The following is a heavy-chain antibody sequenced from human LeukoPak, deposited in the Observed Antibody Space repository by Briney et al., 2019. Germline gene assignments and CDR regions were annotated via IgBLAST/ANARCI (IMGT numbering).Heavy chain of an antibody. CDR3: ARVPSKYCSSTSCYPEGHRLYYYYYYGMDD. Sequence: GGSLRLSCAASGFTFSSYAMHWVRQAPGKGLEWVAVISYDGSNKYYADSVKGRFTISRDNSKNTLYLQMNSLRAEDTAVYYCARVPSKYCSSTSCYPEGHRLYYYYYYGMDDWGQGTTVTVSS. V-gene: IGHV3-30-3*01. D-gene: IGHD2-2*01. CDR2: ISYDGSNK. CDR1: GFTFSSYA. J-gene: IGHJ6*02.